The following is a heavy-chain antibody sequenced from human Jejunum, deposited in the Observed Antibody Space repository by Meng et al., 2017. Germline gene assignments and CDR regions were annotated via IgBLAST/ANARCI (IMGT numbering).Heavy chain of an antibody. CDR2: LHHSGSI. V-gene: IGHV4-34*01. CDR3: RLAYCVSDCGDY. Sequence: QVQVQQWGAGLLKPSETLSLTCAFQGGSFSTYDWSWIRQPPGKGLEWLRQLHHSGSINDNPSLKGRVTMSVDTSRSQISLKLNSVTAADTAVYYCRLAYCVSDCGDYWGQGTLVTVSS. D-gene: IGHD2-21*02. CDR1: GGSFSTYD. J-gene: IGHJ4*02.